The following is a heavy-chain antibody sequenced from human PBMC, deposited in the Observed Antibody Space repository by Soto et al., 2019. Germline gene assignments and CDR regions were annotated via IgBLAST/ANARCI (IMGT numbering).Heavy chain of an antibody. Sequence: QVQLHQWGAGLLKPSETLTLTCVVYGGYFSGYQWSWIRQPPKKVMEWIGEINYSGGTNYNPSLKSRVTISLDTSKDQFSLKLSSVTAADTAIDHCARGPTAYDFFGGMDVWGQGATVTVSS. CDR3: ARGPTAYDFFGGMDV. CDR2: INYSGGT. CDR1: GGYFSGYQ. D-gene: IGHD3-3*01. J-gene: IGHJ6*02. V-gene: IGHV4-34*01.